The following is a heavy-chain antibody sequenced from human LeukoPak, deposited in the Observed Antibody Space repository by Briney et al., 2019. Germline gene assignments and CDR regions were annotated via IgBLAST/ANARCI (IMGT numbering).Heavy chain of an antibody. CDR2: ISYDGSNK. J-gene: IGHJ4*02. CDR1: GFTFSSYA. V-gene: IGHV3-30-3*01. D-gene: IGHD4-17*01. Sequence: GGSLKPSCAASGFTFSSYAMHWVRQAPGKGLEWVAVISYDGSNKYYADSVKGRFTISRDNAKSSLYLQMNSLRAEDTAVYYCASLYYGAADYWGQGTLVTVSS. CDR3: ASLYYGAADY.